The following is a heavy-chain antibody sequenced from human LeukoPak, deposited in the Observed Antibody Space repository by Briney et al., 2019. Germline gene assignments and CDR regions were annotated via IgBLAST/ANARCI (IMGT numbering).Heavy chain of an antibody. D-gene: IGHD5-18*01. CDR3: ARAGYSYGTGYYYHY. J-gene: IGHJ4*02. CDR1: GGSISSYY. CDR2: IYYTGAT. V-gene: IGHV4-59*01. Sequence: SETLSLTCTVSGGSISSYYWSWIRLPPGKGLEWIGYIYYTGATYYNPSLKSRVTISIDTSKNQFSLKLSSVTAADAAVYYCARAGYSYGTGYYYHYWGQGALVTVSS.